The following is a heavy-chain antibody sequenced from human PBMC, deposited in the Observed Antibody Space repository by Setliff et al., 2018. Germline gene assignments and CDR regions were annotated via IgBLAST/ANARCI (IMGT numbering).Heavy chain of an antibody. Sequence: ASVKVSCKASGYIFTGYYMHWVRQAPGQGLEWMGWINAGNGNTKYSQKFQGRVTITRDTSASTAYMELSSLRSEDTAVYYCARDGFEIVVVPAAIYYYYYMDVWGKGTTVTVSS. V-gene: IGHV1-3*01. J-gene: IGHJ6*03. CDR1: GYIFTGYY. CDR2: INAGNGNT. CDR3: ARDGFEIVVVPAAIYYYYYMDV. D-gene: IGHD2-2*01.